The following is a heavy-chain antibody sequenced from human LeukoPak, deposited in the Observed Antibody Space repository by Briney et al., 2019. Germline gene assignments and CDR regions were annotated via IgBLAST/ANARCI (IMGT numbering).Heavy chain of an antibody. J-gene: IGHJ5*02. CDR2: IYYSGST. CDR3: ARHELGVVGLLVDNWFDP. V-gene: IGHV4-39*01. D-gene: IGHD2-8*02. Sequence: TPSETLSLTCTVSGGSISSSSYYWGWIRQPPGKGLEWIGSIYYSGSTYYNPSLKSRVTIFVDTSKNQFSLKLSSVTAADTAVYYCARHELGVVGLLVDNWFDPWGQGTLVTVSS. CDR1: GGSISSSSYY.